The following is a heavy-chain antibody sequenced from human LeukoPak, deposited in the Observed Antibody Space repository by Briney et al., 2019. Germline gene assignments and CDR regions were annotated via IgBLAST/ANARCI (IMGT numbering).Heavy chain of an antibody. D-gene: IGHD3-10*01. CDR1: GFTFNTYW. V-gene: IGHV3-74*01. J-gene: IGHJ4*02. Sequence: GGSLRLSCEASGFTFNTYWMHWVRQAPGKGLVWVSRINSDGRSTTYADSVKGRITISRDNAKNTLYLHMNSLRVEDTAVYYCARVGGGAGNYCVDYWGQGTLVTVSS. CDR2: INSDGRST. CDR3: ARVGGGAGNYCVDY.